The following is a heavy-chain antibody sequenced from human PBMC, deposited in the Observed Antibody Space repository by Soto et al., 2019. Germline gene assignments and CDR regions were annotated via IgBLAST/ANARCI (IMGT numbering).Heavy chain of an antibody. CDR1: GFTFSNAW. D-gene: IGHD1-26*01. V-gene: IGHV3-15*07. J-gene: IGHJ2*01. CDR3: TTDSGSLGNWYFDL. Sequence: EVQLVESGGGLVKPGGSLRLSCAASGFTFSNAWMNWVRQAPGKGLEWVGRIKSKTDGGTTDYAAPVKGRFTISRDDSKNTLYLQMNSLKTEDTAVYYCTTDSGSLGNWYFDLWGRGTLVTVSS. CDR2: IKSKTDGGTT.